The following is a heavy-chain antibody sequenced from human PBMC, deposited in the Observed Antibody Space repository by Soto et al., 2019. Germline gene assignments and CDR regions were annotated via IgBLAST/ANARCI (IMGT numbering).Heavy chain of an antibody. J-gene: IGHJ4*02. V-gene: IGHV3-30*18. Sequence: QVQLVESGGGVVQPGRSLRLSCAASGFTFSSYGMHWVRQAPGKGLEWVAVISYDGSNKYYADSVKGRFTISRDNSKNTLYLQMNSLRAEDTAVYYCAKDPGLHGLWFGELLDWGQGTLVTVSS. CDR1: GFTFSSYG. D-gene: IGHD3-10*01. CDR3: AKDPGLHGLWFGELLD. CDR2: ISYDGSNK.